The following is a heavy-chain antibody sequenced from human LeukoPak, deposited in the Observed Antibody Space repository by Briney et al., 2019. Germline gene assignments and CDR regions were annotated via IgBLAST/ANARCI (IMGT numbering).Heavy chain of an antibody. CDR2: IYPGDSDT. Sequence: GESLKISCKGSGYSFTSYWIGWVRQMPGKGLEWMGIIYPGDSDTRYSPSFQGQVTISADKSISTAYLQWSSLKASDTAMYYCARPDVPYQYSSSGQVDAFDIWGQGTMVTVSS. V-gene: IGHV5-51*01. CDR3: ARPDVPYQYSSSGQVDAFDI. D-gene: IGHD6-6*01. CDR1: GYSFTSYW. J-gene: IGHJ3*02.